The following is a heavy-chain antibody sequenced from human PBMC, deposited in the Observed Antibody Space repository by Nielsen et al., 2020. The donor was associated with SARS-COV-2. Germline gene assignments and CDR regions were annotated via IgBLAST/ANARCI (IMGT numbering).Heavy chain of an antibody. V-gene: IGHV4-59*08. CDR3: ARRGGATSGYWTSQTYHFDY. CDR1: GGSISSYY. Sequence: ESLKISCTVSGGSISSYYWSWIRQPPGKGLEWIGYISYPGSPNYNPSLKSRVTISVDTSKNQFSLKLNSVTAADTAVYYCARRGGATSGYWTSQTYHFDYWGQGTLVTVSS. D-gene: IGHD3-22*01. CDR2: ISYPGSP. J-gene: IGHJ4*02.